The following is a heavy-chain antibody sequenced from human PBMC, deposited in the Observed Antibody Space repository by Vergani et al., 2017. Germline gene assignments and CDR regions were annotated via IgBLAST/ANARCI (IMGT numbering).Heavy chain of an antibody. CDR3: ARYGKQWAFDY. D-gene: IGHD6-19*01. Sequence: EVQLVESGGGLVQPGRSLRLSCTASGFTFGDYAMSWFRQAPGKGLEWVGFIRSKAYGGTTEYAASVKGRFTISRDDSKSIAYLQMNSLKTEDTAVYYCARYGKQWAFDYWGQGTLVTVSS. CDR1: GFTFGDYA. V-gene: IGHV3-49*03. CDR2: IRSKAYGGTT. J-gene: IGHJ4*02.